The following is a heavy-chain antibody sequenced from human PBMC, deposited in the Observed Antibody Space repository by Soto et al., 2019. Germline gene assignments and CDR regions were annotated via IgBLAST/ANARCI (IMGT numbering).Heavy chain of an antibody. J-gene: IGHJ6*02. Sequence: GGSLRLSCAASGFTFSNAWMNWVRQAPGKGLEWVGRIKSKTDGGTTDYAAPVKGRFTISRDDSKNTLYLQMNSLKTEDTAVYYCTTDNPYSYGRRLGYYYYGMDVWGQGTTVTVSS. D-gene: IGHD5-18*01. V-gene: IGHV3-15*07. CDR3: TTDNPYSYGRRLGYYYYGMDV. CDR2: IKSKTDGGTT. CDR1: GFTFSNAW.